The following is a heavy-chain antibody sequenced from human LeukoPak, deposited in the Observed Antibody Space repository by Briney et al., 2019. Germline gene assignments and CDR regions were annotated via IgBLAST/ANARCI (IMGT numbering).Heavy chain of an antibody. CDR1: GFTFDDYA. J-gene: IGHJ4*02. CDR2: ISWNSGSI. D-gene: IGHD5-18*01. Sequence: GGSLRLSCAASGFTFDDYAMHWVRQAPGKGLEWVSGISWNSGSIGYADSVKGRFTISRDNAKNSLYLQMNSLRAEDTALYYCAKARGYSYGPKDYWGQGTLVTVSS. V-gene: IGHV3-9*01. CDR3: AKARGYSYGPKDY.